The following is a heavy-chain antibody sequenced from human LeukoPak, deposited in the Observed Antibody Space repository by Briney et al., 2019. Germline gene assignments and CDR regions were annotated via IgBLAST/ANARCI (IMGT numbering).Heavy chain of an antibody. D-gene: IGHD6-19*01. J-gene: IGHJ4*02. CDR2: ISPYNGNT. V-gene: IGHV1-18*01. Sequence: GASVKVSCKASGYKFTNYGISWVRQAPGQGLEWMGWISPYNGNTIYAQKLQGRVTMTTDTSTSTAYMELSSLRSEDTAVYYCAREVKSGWYHRIDYWGQGTLVTVSS. CDR1: GYKFTNYG. CDR3: AREVKSGWYHRIDY.